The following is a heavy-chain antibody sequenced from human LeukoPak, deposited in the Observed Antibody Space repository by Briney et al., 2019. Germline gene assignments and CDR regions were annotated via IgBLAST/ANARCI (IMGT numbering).Heavy chain of an antibody. V-gene: IGHV3-9*01. D-gene: IGHD6-19*01. CDR1: GFTFDDYA. CDR3: AKGMYSSGWYDCYYYGMDV. Sequence: GGSLRLSCAASGFTFDDYAMHWVRQAPGKGLEWVSGISWNSGSIGYADSVKGRFTISRDNAKNSLYLQMNSLRAEDTALYYCAKGMYSSGWYDCYYYGMDVWGQGTTVTVSS. CDR2: ISWNSGSI. J-gene: IGHJ6*02.